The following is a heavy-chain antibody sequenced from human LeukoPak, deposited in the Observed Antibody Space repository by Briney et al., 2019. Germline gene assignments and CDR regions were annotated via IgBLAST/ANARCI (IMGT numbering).Heavy chain of an antibody. V-gene: IGHV3-30*18. D-gene: IGHD6-19*01. J-gene: IGHJ4*02. CDR2: ISYDGSNK. CDR3: AKDLYGSSGWYTGVHY. CDR1: GFTFSSYG. Sequence: PGGSLRLSCAASGFTFSSYGMHWVRQAPGKGLEWVAVISYDGSNKYYADSVKGRFTIFRDNSKNTLYLQMNSLRAEDTAVYYCAKDLYGSSGWYTGVHYWGQGTLVTVSS.